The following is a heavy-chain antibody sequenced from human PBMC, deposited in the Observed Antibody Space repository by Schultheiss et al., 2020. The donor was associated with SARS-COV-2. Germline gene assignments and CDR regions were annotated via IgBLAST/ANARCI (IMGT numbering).Heavy chain of an antibody. D-gene: IGHD1-1*01. CDR1: GFTFSSYG. J-gene: IGHJ3*02. Sequence: GGSLRLSCAASGFTFSSYGMHWVRQAPGKGLEWVAVISYDGSNKYYADSVKGRLTISRDNSKNTLYLQMNSLRAEDTAVYYCARDSNDDAFDIWGQGTMVTVSS. V-gene: IGHV3-30*12. CDR3: ARDSNDDAFDI. CDR2: ISYDGSNK.